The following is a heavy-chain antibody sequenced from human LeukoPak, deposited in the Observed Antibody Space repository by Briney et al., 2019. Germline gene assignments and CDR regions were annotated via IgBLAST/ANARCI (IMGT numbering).Heavy chain of an antibody. D-gene: IGHD3-22*01. Sequence: GASVKVSCKASGYTFTSYDINWVRQATGQGLEWMGWMNPNSGNTGYAQKFPGRVTMTRTTYLSTAYIELSSVRSEDTAVYYCACYYYDSSGFAFDIWGQGTMVTVSS. CDR3: ACYYYDSSGFAFDI. CDR2: MNPNSGNT. CDR1: GYTFTSYD. V-gene: IGHV1-8*01. J-gene: IGHJ3*02.